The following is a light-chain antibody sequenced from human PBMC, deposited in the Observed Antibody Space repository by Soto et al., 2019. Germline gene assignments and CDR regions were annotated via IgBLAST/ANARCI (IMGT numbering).Light chain of an antibody. J-gene: IGKJ3*01. V-gene: IGKV3-20*01. CDR1: QTVSSTY. Sequence: DTVLTHSPGTLSLSPGERATLSCRASQTVSSTYLAWYQQKPGQAPRLLIYPASTRATGIPARFSGSGSGTESTLTINRLEPENFALYYCRQYGGSPPLFTFAPGTIVDI. CDR3: RQYGGSPPLFT. CDR2: PAS.